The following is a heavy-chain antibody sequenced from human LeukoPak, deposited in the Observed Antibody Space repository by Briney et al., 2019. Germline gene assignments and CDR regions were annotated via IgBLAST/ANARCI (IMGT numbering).Heavy chain of an antibody. CDR1: GLTFSGSA. CDR3: TRDSGTYNWFDP. CDR2: IDKKDKGYATAT. D-gene: IGHD1-26*01. Sequence: GGSLRLSCAASGLTFSGSAIHWVRQSSGKGLEWVGQIDKKDKGYATATAYAASVKGRFTISRDDSINTAYLQMKSLKTEDTALYYCTRDSGTYNWFDPWGQGALVTVSS. J-gene: IGHJ5*02. V-gene: IGHV3-73*01.